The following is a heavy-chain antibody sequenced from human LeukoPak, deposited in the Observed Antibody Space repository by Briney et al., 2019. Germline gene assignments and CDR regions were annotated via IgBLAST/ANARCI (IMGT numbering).Heavy chain of an antibody. J-gene: IGHJ4*02. CDR2: MNPNSGNT. CDR3: AISTSWGPPHFDY. CDR1: GYTFTSYD. Sequence: GASVKVSCKASGYTFTSYDINWVRQATGQGLEWMGWMNPNSGNTGYAQKFQGRVTMTRNTSISTAYMELSSLRSEDTAVYYCAISTSWGPPHFDYWGQGTLVTVSS. V-gene: IGHV1-8*01. D-gene: IGHD2-2*01.